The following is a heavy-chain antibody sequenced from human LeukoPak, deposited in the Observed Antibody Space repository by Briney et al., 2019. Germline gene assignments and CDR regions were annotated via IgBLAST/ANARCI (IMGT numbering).Heavy chain of an antibody. J-gene: IGHJ4*02. CDR3: ARDREEGYNAYYFDS. CDR1: GYTFTGYY. CDR2: INPNSGGT. D-gene: IGHD5-24*01. Sequence: ASVQVSCMASGYTFTGYYMHWVRQAPGQGLEWMGWINPNSGGTNYAQKFQGRVTMTRDTSTTTVYMELSSLRSEDTAVYYCARDREEGYNAYYFDSWGQGTLVIVSS. V-gene: IGHV1-2*02.